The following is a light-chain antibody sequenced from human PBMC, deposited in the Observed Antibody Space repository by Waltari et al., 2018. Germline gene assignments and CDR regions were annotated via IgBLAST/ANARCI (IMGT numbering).Light chain of an antibody. CDR3: QQYYTYPRT. CDR1: QGISTY. Sequence: AIRMTQSPSSFPASTGDRVTITCRASQGISTYLAWYQQKSGKAPKLLIYAASTLQSGVPSRFSGSGSGTDFTLTISCLQSEDFAIYYCQQYYTYPRTFGQGTKVEV. V-gene: IGKV1-8*01. J-gene: IGKJ1*01. CDR2: AAS.